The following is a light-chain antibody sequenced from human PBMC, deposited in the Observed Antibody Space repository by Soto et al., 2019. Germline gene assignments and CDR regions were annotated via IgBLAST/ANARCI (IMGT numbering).Light chain of an antibody. CDR2: DAS. V-gene: IGKV1-5*01. J-gene: IGKJ1*01. Sequence: DFQMTQSPSTLSASVGDRVTITCRASQNIRSRLAWFQQKPGKAPKLLIYDASSLESGGPQRFSGSGSGTEFTLTISSRQTDDFSSYYFQQYHSYWTFGQGTKVE. CDR1: QNIRSR. CDR3: QQYHSYWT.